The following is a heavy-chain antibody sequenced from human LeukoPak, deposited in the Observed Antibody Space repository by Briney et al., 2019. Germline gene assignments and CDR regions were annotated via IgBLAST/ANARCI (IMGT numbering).Heavy chain of an antibody. CDR3: ARVLGGFSYFEY. CDR1: GYTFTVYY. D-gene: IGHD5-12*01. J-gene: IGHJ4*02. V-gene: IGHV1-2*02. Sequence: ASVKLSCKASGYTFTVYYMHWVRQPPGQGLEWRGWINPNSGGTNYAQKFQGRVTMTRDTSINSAYMELSRLRSDDTAVYYCARVLGGFSYFEYWGQGTLVTVSS. CDR2: INPNSGGT.